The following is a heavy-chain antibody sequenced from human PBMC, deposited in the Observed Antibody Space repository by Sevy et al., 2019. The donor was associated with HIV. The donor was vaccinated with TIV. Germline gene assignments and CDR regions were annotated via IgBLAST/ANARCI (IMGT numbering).Heavy chain of an antibody. CDR1: GFTFSSYA. V-gene: IGHV3-23*01. CDR2: ISGSGGST. Sequence: GGSLRLSCAASGFTFSSYAMSWVRQAPGKGLEWVSAISGSGGSTYYADSVKGRFTISRDNSKNTLYLQMNSLIAEDTAVYYCAKIMDIVVVVAARDLDYWGQGTLVTVSS. D-gene: IGHD2-15*01. J-gene: IGHJ4*02. CDR3: AKIMDIVVVVAARDLDY.